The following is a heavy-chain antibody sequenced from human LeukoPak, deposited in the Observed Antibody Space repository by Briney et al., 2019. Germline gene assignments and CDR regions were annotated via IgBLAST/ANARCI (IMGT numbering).Heavy chain of an antibody. CDR2: IYYSGST. CDR3: ARHHSSSWNVDYYYYYGMDV. Sequence: SETLSLTCTVSGGSISSYYWSWIRQPPGKGLEWIGYIYYSGSTNYNPSLKSRVTISVDTSKNQFSLKLSSVTAADTAVYYCARHHSSSWNVDYYYYYGMDVWGQGTTVTVSS. J-gene: IGHJ6*02. V-gene: IGHV4-59*01. CDR1: GGSISSYY. D-gene: IGHD6-13*01.